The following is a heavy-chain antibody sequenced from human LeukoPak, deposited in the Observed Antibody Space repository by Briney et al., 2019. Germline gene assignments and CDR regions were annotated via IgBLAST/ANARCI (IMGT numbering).Heavy chain of an antibody. CDR2: ISGSGGST. V-gene: IGHV3-23*01. D-gene: IGHD3-22*01. CDR1: GFTFSSYA. CDR3: AKENYDSSGYYFDY. J-gene: IGHJ4*02. Sequence: GGSLRLSCAASGFTFSSYAMSWVRQAPGKGLEWDSAISGSGGSTYYADSVKGRFAIPRDNSKNTLYLQMNSLRAEDTAVYYCAKENYDSSGYYFDYWGEGTLVTVSS.